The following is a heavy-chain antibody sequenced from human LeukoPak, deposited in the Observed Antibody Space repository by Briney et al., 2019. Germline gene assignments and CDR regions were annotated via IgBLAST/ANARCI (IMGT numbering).Heavy chain of an antibody. Sequence: GGSLRLSCAASGFTFSSYAMHRVRQAPGKGLEWVAVISYDGSNKYYADSVKGRFTISRDNSKNTLYLQMNSLRAEDTAVYYCARDRNRYSYGFGDYWGQGTLVTVSS. CDR2: ISYDGSNK. V-gene: IGHV3-30*04. CDR1: GFTFSSYA. D-gene: IGHD5-18*01. CDR3: ARDRNRYSYGFGDY. J-gene: IGHJ4*02.